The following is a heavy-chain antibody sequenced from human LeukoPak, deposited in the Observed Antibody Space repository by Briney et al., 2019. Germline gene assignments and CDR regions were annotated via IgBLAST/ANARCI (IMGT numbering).Heavy chain of an antibody. J-gene: IGHJ4*02. CDR3: ARTKDSSGWYGLDY. CDR2: IYSGGSA. CDR1: GLTVSDNY. V-gene: IGHV3-53*01. Sequence: PGGSLRLSCVASGLTVSDNYMSWVRQAPGKGLEWVSVIYSGGSAYYADSVKGRFTISRGNPKNTLYLQMNSLRADDTAVYYCARTKDSSGWYGLDYWGQGTLVTVSS. D-gene: IGHD6-19*01.